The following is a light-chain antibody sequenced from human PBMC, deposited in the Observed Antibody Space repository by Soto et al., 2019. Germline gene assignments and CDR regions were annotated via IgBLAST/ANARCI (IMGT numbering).Light chain of an antibody. V-gene: IGLV1-40*01. J-gene: IGLJ1*01. Sequence: QPVLTQPPSMSGAPGQRITISCTGNSSNIGAGFDVHWYQQLPKTAPKLLIFANNNRPSGVPDRFSGSKSGTSASLAITGLQAEDEAEYCCQSYDTSLSAHVFGSGTKLTVL. CDR2: ANN. CDR3: QSYDTSLSAHV. CDR1: SSNIGAGFD.